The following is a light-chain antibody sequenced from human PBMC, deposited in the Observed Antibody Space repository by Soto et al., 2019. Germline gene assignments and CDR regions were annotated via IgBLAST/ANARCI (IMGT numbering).Light chain of an antibody. V-gene: IGKV3-20*01. J-gene: IGKJ1*01. CDR1: QSVSSSY. Sequence: IVLTHSACTLSLSAGERATLSWRASQSVSSSYLAWYQQKPGQAPRLVIYGASSRATGIPDRFSGSGSGTDFTLTISRLETEDFAVYYCQQYGSSPGTFGQGTKVDIK. CDR2: GAS. CDR3: QQYGSSPGT.